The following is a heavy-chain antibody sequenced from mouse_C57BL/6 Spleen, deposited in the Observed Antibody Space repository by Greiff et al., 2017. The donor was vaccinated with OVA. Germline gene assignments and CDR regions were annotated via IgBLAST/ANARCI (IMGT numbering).Heavy chain of an antibody. V-gene: IGHV5-16*01. CDR2: INYDGSST. CDR1: GFTFSDYY. J-gene: IGHJ2*01. Sequence: EVKLMESEGGLVQPGSSMKLSCTASGFTFSDYYMAWVRQVPEKGLEWVANINYDGSSTYYLDSLKSRFIISRDNAKNILYLQMSSLKSEDTATYYCAGAGGNGDYFDYWGQGTTLTVSS. D-gene: IGHD2-1*01. CDR3: AGAGGNGDYFDY.